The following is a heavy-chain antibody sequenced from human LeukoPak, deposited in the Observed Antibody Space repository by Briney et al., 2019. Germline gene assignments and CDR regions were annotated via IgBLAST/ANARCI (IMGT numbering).Heavy chain of an antibody. J-gene: IGHJ4*02. Sequence: SQTLSLTCTVSGGSISSGSYYWSWIRQPAGKGLEWIRRIYTSGSTNYNPSLKSRVTISVDTSKNQFSLKLSSVTAADTAVYHCARGWTKWGQGTLVTVSS. V-gene: IGHV4-61*02. CDR2: IYTSGST. CDR1: GGSISSGSYY. CDR3: ARGWTK. D-gene: IGHD3/OR15-3a*01.